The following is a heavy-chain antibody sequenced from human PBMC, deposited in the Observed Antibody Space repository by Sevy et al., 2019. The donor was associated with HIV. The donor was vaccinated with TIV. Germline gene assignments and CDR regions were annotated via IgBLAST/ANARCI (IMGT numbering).Heavy chain of an antibody. D-gene: IGHD5-18*01. CDR2: INPNSGGT. CDR3: ARGGGVRGYSYGLLGY. V-gene: IGHV1-2*02. CDR1: GYTFTGYY. J-gene: IGHJ4*02. Sequence: ASVKVSCKASGYTFTGYYMHWVRQAPGQELEWMGWINPNSGGTNYAQKFQGRVTMTRDTSISTAYMELSRLRSDDTAVYYCARGGGVRGYSYGLLGYWGQGTLVTVSS.